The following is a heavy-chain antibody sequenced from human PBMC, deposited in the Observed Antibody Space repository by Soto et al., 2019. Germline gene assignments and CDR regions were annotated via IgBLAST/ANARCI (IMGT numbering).Heavy chain of an antibody. J-gene: IGHJ1*01. CDR2: ISSNSGTK. CDR3: ARDFRGYLY. CDR1: GVTFSSVT. Sequence: GSLRLSCAASGVTFSSVTMNWVRQAPGKGLEWISYISSNSGTKYYADSVKGRFTISRDNAKNSLYLEMNSLRDEDTAVYYCARDFRGYLYWGQGTLVTVSS. D-gene: IGHD5-12*01. V-gene: IGHV3-48*02.